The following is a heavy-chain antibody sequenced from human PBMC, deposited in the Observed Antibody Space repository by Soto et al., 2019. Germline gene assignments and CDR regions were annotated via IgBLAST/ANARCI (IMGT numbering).Heavy chain of an antibody. CDR3: AREKADSSGYYVPFDY. CDR1: GYSFTIYD. V-gene: IGHV1-3*01. J-gene: IGHJ4*02. D-gene: IGHD3-22*01. CDR2: INAGTGNT. Sequence: ASVKVSCKASGYSFTIYDMHWVRQAPGQRPEWMGWINAGTGNTKYSQNFQGRVTITRETSASTAYMEVSSLRSEDTAVYSCAREKADSSGYYVPFDYWGQGTLVTVSS.